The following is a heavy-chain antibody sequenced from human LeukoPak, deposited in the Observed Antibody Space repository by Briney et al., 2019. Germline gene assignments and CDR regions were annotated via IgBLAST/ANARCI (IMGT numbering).Heavy chain of an antibody. D-gene: IGHD6-19*01. J-gene: IGHJ4*02. V-gene: IGHV3-66*01. CDR2: IQSGGST. CDR3: ARDRGDSSGWPIIDY. Sequence: PGRSLRLSCAASGFTVNNNHMSWVRQAPGKGLEWVSLIQSGGSTHYADSVKGRFTISRDNSKNTLYLQMNSLRAEDTAVYYCARDRGDSSGWPIIDYWGQGTLVTVSS. CDR1: GFTVNNNH.